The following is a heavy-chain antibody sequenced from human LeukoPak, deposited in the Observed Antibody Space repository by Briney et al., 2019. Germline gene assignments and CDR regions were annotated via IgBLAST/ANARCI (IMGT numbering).Heavy chain of an antibody. J-gene: IGHJ4*02. CDR2: IGTSGDT. D-gene: IGHD6-19*01. CDR3: SRVGSSGCQNYFDS. CDR1: GFTFSSYD. V-gene: IGHV3-13*04. Sequence: RGSLRLSCAASGFTFSSYDMNWVRQATGKGLEWVSVIGTSGDTYYAGSVKGQFTISRENAKNSLYLQMNSLTAGDTAVYFCSRVGSSGCQNYFDSWGRGT.